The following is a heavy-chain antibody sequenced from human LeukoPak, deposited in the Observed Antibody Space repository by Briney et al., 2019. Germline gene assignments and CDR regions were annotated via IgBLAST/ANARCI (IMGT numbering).Heavy chain of an antibody. CDR2: IIPIFGTA. CDR3: AKGPITYYYGSGSYPTDY. CDR1: GGTFSSYA. D-gene: IGHD3-10*01. J-gene: IGHJ4*02. Sequence: SVKVSCKASGGTFSSYAISWVRQAPGQGLEWMGGIIPIFGTANYAQKFQGRVTITADESTSTAYMELSSLRSEDTAVYYCAKGPITYYYGSGSYPTDYWGQGTLVTVPS. V-gene: IGHV1-69*01.